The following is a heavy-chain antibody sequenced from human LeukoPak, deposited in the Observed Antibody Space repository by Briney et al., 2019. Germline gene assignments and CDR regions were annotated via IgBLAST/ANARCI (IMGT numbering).Heavy chain of an antibody. D-gene: IGHD4-17*01. J-gene: IGHJ4*02. CDR3: ARDKTVTSDIDY. CDR2: IYHSGRT. CDR1: GDSISLSFYY. Sequence: SETLSLTCSVSGDSISLSFYYWGWIRQPPGKGLEWIGSIYHSGRTYYNPSLKSRVTISVDTSKNSFSLKMSSVTAADTAVYYCARDKTVTSDIDYWGQGTLVTVSS. V-gene: IGHV4-39*02.